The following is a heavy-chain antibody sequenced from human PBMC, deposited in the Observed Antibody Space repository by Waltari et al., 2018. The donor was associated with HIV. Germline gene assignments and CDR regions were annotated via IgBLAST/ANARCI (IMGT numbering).Heavy chain of an antibody. CDR3: ARDWTITATTRVDF. D-gene: IGHD1-20*01. Sequence: QVQLAESGGGVVQPGRSLRLSCVASGFIFNKFGMHWVRQKPGKGVEWVAAIWYEGGNEYYAESVKGRFTISRDNSKNTLYLQMNSLRAEDTAVYYCARDWTITATTRVDFWGPGTLVTVSS. CDR1: GFIFNKFG. CDR2: IWYEGGNE. J-gene: IGHJ4*03. V-gene: IGHV3-33*01.